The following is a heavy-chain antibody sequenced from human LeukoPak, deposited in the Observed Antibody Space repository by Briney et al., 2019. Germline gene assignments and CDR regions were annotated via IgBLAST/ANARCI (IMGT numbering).Heavy chain of an antibody. J-gene: IGHJ4*02. CDR3: AKDGLFFGVVGNGQHFDY. V-gene: IGHV3-30*18. Sequence: GGSLRLSRAASGFIVSSNYMSWVRQAPGKGLEGVAVISYDGSNKYYADSVKGRFTISRDNSKNTLYLQMNSLRAEDTALYYCAKDGLFFGVVGNGQHFDYWGQGTLVTVSS. CDR2: ISYDGSNK. CDR1: GFIVSSNY. D-gene: IGHD3-3*01.